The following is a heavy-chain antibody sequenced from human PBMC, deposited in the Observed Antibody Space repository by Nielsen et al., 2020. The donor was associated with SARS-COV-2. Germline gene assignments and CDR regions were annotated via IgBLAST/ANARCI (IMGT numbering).Heavy chain of an antibody. V-gene: IGHV1-46*01. Sequence: ASVKVSCKASGYTFTSYYMHWVRQAPGQGLEWMGIINPSGGSTSYAQKFQGRVTMTRDTSTSTVYMELSSLRSDDTAIYYCARSGRMMSALIDGWGQGTLVTVSS. CDR1: GYTFTSYY. CDR2: INPSGGST. J-gene: IGHJ4*02. CDR3: ARSGRMMSALIDG. D-gene: IGHD1-14*01.